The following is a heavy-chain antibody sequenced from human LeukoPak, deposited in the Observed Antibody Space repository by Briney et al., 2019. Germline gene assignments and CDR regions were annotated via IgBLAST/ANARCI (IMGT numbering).Heavy chain of an antibody. CDR3: ARGFGGGLLGYYFDS. CDR2: ISGGGLT. V-gene: IGHV3-53*01. J-gene: IGHJ4*02. D-gene: IGHD3-10*01. CDR1: GFTVGTNY. Sequence: GGSLRLSCAASGFTVGTNYVTWVRQAPGKGLKWVSFISGGGLTYFADSVKGRFTISRDYSKNTVYLQLNSLRADDTAMYFCARGFGGGLLGYYFDSWGQGTLVTVSS.